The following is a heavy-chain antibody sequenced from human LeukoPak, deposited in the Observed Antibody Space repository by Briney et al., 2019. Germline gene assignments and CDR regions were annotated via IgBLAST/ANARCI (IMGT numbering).Heavy chain of an antibody. CDR2: ISSGSTI. J-gene: IGHJ6*04. CDR1: GFTFSSYA. V-gene: IGHV3-48*03. CDR3: AELGITMIGGV. D-gene: IGHD3-10*02. Sequence: GGSLRLSCAASGFTFSSYAMHWVRQAPGKGLEWVSYISSGSTIYYADSVKGRFTISRDNAKNSLYLQMNSLRAEDTAVYYCAELGITMIGGVWGKGTTVTISS.